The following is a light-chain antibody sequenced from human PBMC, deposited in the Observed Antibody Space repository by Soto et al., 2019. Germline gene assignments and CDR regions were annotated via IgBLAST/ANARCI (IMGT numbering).Light chain of an antibody. Sequence: QSVLTQPPSASGTPGQRITISCSGSSSNIGSNTVNWYQQLPATTPQLLIYSNNHHPSGVPARFSASTSGTSAALAISARQSEDEDDYYCAAWDASMKGVFGTGTKVTVL. CDR2: SNN. CDR1: SSNIGSNT. J-gene: IGLJ1*01. CDR3: AAWDASMKGV. V-gene: IGLV1-44*01.